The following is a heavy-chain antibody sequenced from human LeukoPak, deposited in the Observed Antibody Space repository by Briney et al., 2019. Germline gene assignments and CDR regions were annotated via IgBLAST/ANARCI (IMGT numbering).Heavy chain of an antibody. J-gene: IGHJ4*02. V-gene: IGHV3-23*01. CDR3: AKDLGGEGGSGFPGY. CDR1: GFTFSTYS. Sequence: QAGGCLRLSCTASGFTFSTYSMTWARQALGKGPEWVSAISGSGGDTYYADSVKGRFTIYRDNSKNTLYLQMNGLRADDTAVYYCAKDLGGEGGSGFPGYWGQGTLVTVSS. CDR2: ISGSGGDT. D-gene: IGHD3-10*01.